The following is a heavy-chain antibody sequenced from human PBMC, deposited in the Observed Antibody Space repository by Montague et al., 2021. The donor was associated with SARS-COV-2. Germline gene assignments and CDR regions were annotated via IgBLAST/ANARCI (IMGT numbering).Heavy chain of an antibody. J-gene: IGHJ4*02. Sequence: SETLSPTCGVSGGSISSSHWWSWVRQPPGKGLEYIGEIYHSGSTXYNPSLKSRVTISIDKSKNQFSLRMRSVTAADTAVYYCARVASAGAGVDYWGQGTLVTVSS. CDR3: ARVASAGAGVDY. CDR2: IYHSGST. V-gene: IGHV4-4*02. D-gene: IGHD6-13*01. CDR1: GGSISSSHW.